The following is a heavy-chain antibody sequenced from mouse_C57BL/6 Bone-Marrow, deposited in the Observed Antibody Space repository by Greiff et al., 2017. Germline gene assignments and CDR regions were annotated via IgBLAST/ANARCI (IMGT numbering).Heavy chain of an antibody. V-gene: IGHV1-61*01. CDR3: ARKGWLPYAMDY. CDR2: IYPSDSET. D-gene: IGHD2-3*01. J-gene: IGHJ4*01. CDR1: GYTFTSYW. Sequence: QVQLQQPGAELVRPGSSVKLSCKASGYTFTSYWMDWVQQRPGQGLEWIGNIYPSDSETHYNQKFKDKATLTVDKSSSTAYMQLSSLTSEDSAVXYCARKGWLPYAMDYWGQGTSVTVSS.